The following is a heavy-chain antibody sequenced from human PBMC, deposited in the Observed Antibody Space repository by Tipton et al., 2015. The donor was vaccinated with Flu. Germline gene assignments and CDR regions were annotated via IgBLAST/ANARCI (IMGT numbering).Heavy chain of an antibody. CDR2: IDRGGSST. CDR3: ARDRVEAAIYYPGMDV. CDR1: GFTFSSTE. D-gene: IGHD2-15*01. V-gene: IGHV3-48*03. Sequence: SLRLSCEASGFTFSSTEMNWVRQAPGKGLEWVSYIDRGGSSTYYADSVKGRFTISRDNAKKSLYLQMNNLRVEDTAVYYCARDRVEAAIYYPGMDVWGQGTTVTVSS. J-gene: IGHJ6*02.